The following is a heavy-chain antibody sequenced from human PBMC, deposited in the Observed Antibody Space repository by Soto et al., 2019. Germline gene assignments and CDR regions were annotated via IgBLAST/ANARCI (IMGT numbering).Heavy chain of an antibody. CDR2: IYSSGST. CDR1: GGSISNYY. D-gene: IGHD5-18*01. J-gene: IGHJ6*02. V-gene: IGHV4-59*01. CDR3: ARDHPHSYGVYYYYGMDV. Sequence: TLSLTCTVSGGSISNYYWNWIRQSPGKGLEWIGYIYSSGSTHCNPSLQNRVTISIDTSKNQVSLKVNSVTAADTAVYYCARDHPHSYGVYYYYGMDVWGQGTTVTVSS.